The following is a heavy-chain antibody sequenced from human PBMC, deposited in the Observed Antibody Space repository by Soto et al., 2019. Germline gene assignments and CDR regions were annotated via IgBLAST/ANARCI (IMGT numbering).Heavy chain of an antibody. V-gene: IGHV4-61*01. CDR1: GGSVDSDSYY. D-gene: IGHD6-6*01. J-gene: IGHJ4*02. CDR3: AREYSNSPEAFDF. Sequence: SETLSLTCTVSGGSVDSDSYYWTWIRQPPGKGLEWIGYIYNSGRTNYNPSLESRVTISIDTSRNQFSLKLTSVTAADTAVFYCAREYSNSPEAFDFWGQGTLV. CDR2: IYNSGRT.